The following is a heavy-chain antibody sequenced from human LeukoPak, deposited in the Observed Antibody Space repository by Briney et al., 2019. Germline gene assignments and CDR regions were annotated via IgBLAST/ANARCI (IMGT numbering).Heavy chain of an antibody. Sequence: PGGSLRLSCAASGFTVSSNYMSWVRQAPGKGLEWVSVIYSGGSTYYADSVKGRFTISRDNSKNTLYLQMNSLRAEDTAVYYCARDSPSHVDTAMATTFDYWGQGTLVTVSS. J-gene: IGHJ4*02. CDR3: ARDSPSHVDTAMATTFDY. V-gene: IGHV3-53*01. D-gene: IGHD5-18*01. CDR1: GFTVSSNY. CDR2: IYSGGST.